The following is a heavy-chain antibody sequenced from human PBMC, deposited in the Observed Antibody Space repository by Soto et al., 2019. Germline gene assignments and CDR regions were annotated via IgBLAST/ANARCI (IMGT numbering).Heavy chain of an antibody. CDR1: GFFISNYN. CDR3: ARDLGSGSSYFDS. D-gene: IGHD1-26*01. Sequence: EVQLVESGGGLVKPGGSLRLSCAASGFFISNYNMNWVRQAPGKGLEWVSSISSSSRYIHSANSVKDRFTISRDNAKKSLYLSMTSPRAEDTAVYYCARDLGSGSSYFDSWGQGSLVTVSS. J-gene: IGHJ4*02. V-gene: IGHV3-21*04. CDR2: ISSSSRYI.